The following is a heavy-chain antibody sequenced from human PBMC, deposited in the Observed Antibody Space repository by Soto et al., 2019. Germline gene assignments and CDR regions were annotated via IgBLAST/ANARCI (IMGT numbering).Heavy chain of an antibody. CDR1: GFTFSSYS. Sequence: EVQLVESGGGLVKPGGSLRLSCAASGFTFSSYSMNWVRQAPGKGLEWVSSISSSSSYIYYADSVKGRFTIFRDNAKNSLYLQMNSLIAEYTPVYYYARDRSGSYLDAFDIWGQGTMVTVSS. D-gene: IGHD1-26*01. V-gene: IGHV3-21*01. CDR3: ARDRSGSYLDAFDI. CDR2: ISSSSSYI. J-gene: IGHJ3*02.